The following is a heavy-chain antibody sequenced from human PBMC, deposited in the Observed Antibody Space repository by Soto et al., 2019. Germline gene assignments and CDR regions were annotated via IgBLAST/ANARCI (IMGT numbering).Heavy chain of an antibody. CDR1: GFTFSSYS. V-gene: IGHV3-21*01. CDR3: ARDLDILTGYYGSQKH. D-gene: IGHD3-9*01. Sequence: GGSLRLSCAASGFTFSSYSMNWVRQAPGKGLEWVSSISSSSSYIYYADSVKGRFTISRDNAKNSLYLQMNSLRAEDTAVYYCARDLDILTGYYGSQKHWGQGTLVTVSS. CDR2: ISSSSSYI. J-gene: IGHJ4*02.